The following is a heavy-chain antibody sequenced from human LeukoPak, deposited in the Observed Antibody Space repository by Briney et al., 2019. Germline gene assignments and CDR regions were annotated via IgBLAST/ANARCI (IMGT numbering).Heavy chain of an antibody. D-gene: IGHD3-22*01. CDR3: AKDSSSGSLDI. CDR2: IGASGANT. CDR1: GFTFNRFG. Sequence: PGGSLRLSCAASGFTFNRFGLSWVRQAPGKGLEWVSSIGASGANTYYADSVKGRFTISRDNSKNSLYLQMNSLRTEDTALYYCAKDSSSGSLDIWGQGTMVTVSS. J-gene: IGHJ3*02. V-gene: IGHV3-43*02.